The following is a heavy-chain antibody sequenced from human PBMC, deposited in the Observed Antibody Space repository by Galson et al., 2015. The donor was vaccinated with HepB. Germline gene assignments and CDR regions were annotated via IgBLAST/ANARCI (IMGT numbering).Heavy chain of an antibody. CDR2: ITYDGSNK. D-gene: IGHD3-16*01. Sequence: SLRLSCAASGLTFSSYAMHWVRQAPGKGLEWVAVITYDGSNKYYADSVKGRFTISRDNSKNTLYLQMNSLRAEDTAVYYCARDHSTVWGQGTYYYYGMDVWGQGTTVTVSS. CDR1: GLTFSSYA. J-gene: IGHJ6*01. V-gene: IGHV3-30-3*01. CDR3: ARDHSTVWGQGTYYYYGMDV.